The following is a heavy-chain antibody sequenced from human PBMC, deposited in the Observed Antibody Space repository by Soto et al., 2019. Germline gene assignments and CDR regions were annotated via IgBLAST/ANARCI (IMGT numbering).Heavy chain of an antibody. V-gene: IGHV4-59*08. D-gene: IGHD5-12*01. J-gene: IGHJ2*01. CDR1: GGSISSYY. Sequence: QVQLQESGPGLVKPSETLSLTCTVSGGSISSYYWSWIRQPPGKGLEWIGYIYYSGSTNYNPSLKSRVTISVDTSKNQFSLKLSSVTAADTAVYYCARRLEWLEENWYFDLWGRGTLVTVSS. CDR3: ARRLEWLEENWYFDL. CDR2: IYYSGST.